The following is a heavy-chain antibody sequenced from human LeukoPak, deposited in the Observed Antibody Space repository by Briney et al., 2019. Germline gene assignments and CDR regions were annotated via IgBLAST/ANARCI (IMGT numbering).Heavy chain of an antibody. CDR3: AKPAYCSGGSCYSIGYFDY. J-gene: IGHJ4*02. V-gene: IGHV3-23*01. D-gene: IGHD2-15*01. Sequence: PGGSLRLSCAASRFTFSGYWMHWVRQAPGKGLEWVSGISGSGGSTYYADSVKGRFTISRDNSKNTLYLQMNSLRAEDTAVYYCAKPAYCSGGSCYSIGYFDYWGQGTLVTVSS. CDR1: RFTFSGYW. CDR2: ISGSGGST.